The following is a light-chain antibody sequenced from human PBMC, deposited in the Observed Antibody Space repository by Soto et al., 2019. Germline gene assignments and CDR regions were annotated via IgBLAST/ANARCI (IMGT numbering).Light chain of an antibody. V-gene: IGLV1-44*01. J-gene: IGLJ1*01. Sequence: QSVLTQPPSASGTPGQRVIISCSGSSSNIGSNTVNWYQQLPGTAPKLLIYSNDQRPSGVPDRFSASKSGTAASLAISGLQSEVEATYYCATWDDSRKGVFGTGTKVTVL. CDR2: SND. CDR3: ATWDDSRKGV. CDR1: SSNIGSNT.